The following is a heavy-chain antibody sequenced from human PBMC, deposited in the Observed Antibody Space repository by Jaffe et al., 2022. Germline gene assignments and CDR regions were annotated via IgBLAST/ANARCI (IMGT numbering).Heavy chain of an antibody. J-gene: IGHJ1*01. CDR3: AKDLGYGSGSYIEYFQH. V-gene: IGHV3-23*01. CDR1: GFTFSSYA. D-gene: IGHD3-10*01. Sequence: EVQLLESGGGLVQPGGSLRLSCAASGFTFSSYAMSWVRQAPGKGLEWVSAISGSGGSTYYADSVKGRFTISRDNSKNTLYLQMNSLRAEDTAVYYCAKDLGYGSGSYIEYFQHWGQGTLVTVSS. CDR2: ISGSGGST.